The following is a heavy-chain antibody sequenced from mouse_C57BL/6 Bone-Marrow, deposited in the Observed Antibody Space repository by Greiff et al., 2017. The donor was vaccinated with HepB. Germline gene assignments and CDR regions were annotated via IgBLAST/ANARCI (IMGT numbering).Heavy chain of an antibody. V-gene: IGHV14-4*01. CDR2: IDPENGDT. CDR3: TAYYQYAMDY. D-gene: IGHD1-1*01. Sequence: VQLQQSGAELVRPGASVKLSCTASGFNIKDDYMHWVKQRPEQGLEWIGWIDPENGDTEYASKFQGKATITADTSSNTAYLQLSSLTSEDTAVYYCTAYYQYAMDYWGQGTSVTVSS. CDR1: GFNIKDDY. J-gene: IGHJ4*01.